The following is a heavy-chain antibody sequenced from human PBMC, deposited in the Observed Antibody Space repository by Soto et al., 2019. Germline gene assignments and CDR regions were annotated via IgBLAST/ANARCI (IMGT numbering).Heavy chain of an antibody. CDR3: VRVAGAAVIDY. V-gene: IGHV1-18*01. CDR2: IIPYNGNT. J-gene: IGHJ4*02. D-gene: IGHD2-15*01. Sequence: VRQAPGQGLEWMGGIIPYNGNTNYAQKLQGRVTMTTDPSTSTDYMELRSLTSDDTAVYYCVRVAGAAVIDYWGQGTVV.